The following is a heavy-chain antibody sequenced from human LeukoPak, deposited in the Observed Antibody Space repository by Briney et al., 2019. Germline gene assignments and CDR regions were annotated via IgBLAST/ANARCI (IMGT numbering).Heavy chain of an antibody. J-gene: IGHJ5*02. CDR2: MNPKNGGT. CDR1: GYTFSDYY. CDR3: ARCSVVVPAAINWFDP. Sequence: GASETVSCKASGYTFSDYYMHWVRQAPGQGLEWMGWMNPKNGGTNYAQKFQGRVIMTRDTSINTAYMELSRLTSDDTAVYYCARCSVVVPAAINWFDPWGQGTLVTVSS. V-gene: IGHV1-2*02. D-gene: IGHD2-2*01.